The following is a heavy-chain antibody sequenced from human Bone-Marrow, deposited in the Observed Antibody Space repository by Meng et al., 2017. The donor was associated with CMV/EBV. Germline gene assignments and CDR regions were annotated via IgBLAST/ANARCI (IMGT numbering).Heavy chain of an antibody. D-gene: IGHD2-21*02. CDR1: GFTFSSYS. J-gene: IGHJ4*02. CDR2: ISSSSSYI. V-gene: IGHV3-21*01. Sequence: LSLTCAASGFTFSSYSMNWVRQAPGKGLEWVSSISSSSSYIYYADSVKGRFTISRDNAKNSLYLQMNSLRAEDTAVYYCASGDALDYWGQGTLVTVSS. CDR3: ASGDALDY.